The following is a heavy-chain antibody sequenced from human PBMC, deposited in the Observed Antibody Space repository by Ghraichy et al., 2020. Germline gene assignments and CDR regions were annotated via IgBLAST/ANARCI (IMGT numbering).Heavy chain of an antibody. CDR2: INHSGST. J-gene: IGHJ5*02. CDR1: GGSFSGYY. Sequence: SETLSLTCAVYGGSFSGYYWSWIRQPPGKGLEWIGEINHSGSTNYNPSLKSRVTISVDTSKNQFSLKLSSVTAADTAVYYCASGPGEWLFYNWFDPWGQGTLVTVSS. CDR3: ASGPGEWLFYNWFDP. V-gene: IGHV4-34*01. D-gene: IGHD3-3*01.